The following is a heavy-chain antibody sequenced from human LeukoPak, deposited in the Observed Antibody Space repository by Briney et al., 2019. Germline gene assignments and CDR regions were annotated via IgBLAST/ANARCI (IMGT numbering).Heavy chain of an antibody. CDR3: ARARMNAFDI. CDR1: GFTFSSYS. J-gene: IGHJ3*02. Sequence: PGGSLRLSCAASGFTFSSYSINWVRQAPGKGLEWVSSISSSSSYIYYADSVKGRFTISRDNAKNSLYLQMNSLRAEDTAVYYCARARMNAFDIWGQGTMVTVSS. D-gene: IGHD2/OR15-2a*01. CDR2: ISSSSSYI. V-gene: IGHV3-21*01.